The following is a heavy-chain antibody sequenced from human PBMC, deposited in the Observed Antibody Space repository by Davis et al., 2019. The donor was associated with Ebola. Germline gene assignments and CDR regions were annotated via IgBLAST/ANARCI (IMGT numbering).Heavy chain of an antibody. D-gene: IGHD5-12*01. Sequence: SLKISCAASGFTFDDYAMHWVRQAPGKGLEWVSGISWNSGSIGYADSVKGRFTISRDNAKNSLYLQMDSLRAEDTAVYYCASGWLRTTYGMDVWGQGTTVTVSS. V-gene: IGHV3-9*01. CDR1: GFTFDDYA. J-gene: IGHJ6*02. CDR3: ASGWLRTTYGMDV. CDR2: ISWNSGSI.